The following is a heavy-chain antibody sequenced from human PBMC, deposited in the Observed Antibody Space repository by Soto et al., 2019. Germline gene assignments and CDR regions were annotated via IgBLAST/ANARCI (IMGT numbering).Heavy chain of an antibody. J-gene: IGHJ3*02. Sequence: SETLSLTCTVSGGSISSGGYYWSWIRQHPGKGLEWIGYIYYSGSTYYNPSLKSRVTISVDTSKNQFSLKLSSVTAADTAVYYCARAWGIVATISAFDIWGQGTMVTVSS. V-gene: IGHV4-31*03. CDR2: IYYSGST. CDR1: GGSISSGGYY. D-gene: IGHD5-12*01. CDR3: ARAWGIVATISAFDI.